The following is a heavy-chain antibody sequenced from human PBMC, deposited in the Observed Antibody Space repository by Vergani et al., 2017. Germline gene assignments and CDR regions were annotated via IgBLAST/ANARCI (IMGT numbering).Heavy chain of an antibody. CDR3: AXQRSASADRALDF. CDR1: GFTFSNYV. CDR2: ISGRDGDT. Sequence: EVQLLESGGGLVQPGGSLTLSCAASGFTFSNYVMTWVRQAPGKGLEWVSTISGRDGDTYYAESVKGRFTIYRDNSENTLYLQMNSLRVEDAAVYYCAXQRSASADRALDFWGQGTMVTVSS. D-gene: IGHD3-22*01. J-gene: IGHJ4*02. V-gene: IGHV3-23*01.